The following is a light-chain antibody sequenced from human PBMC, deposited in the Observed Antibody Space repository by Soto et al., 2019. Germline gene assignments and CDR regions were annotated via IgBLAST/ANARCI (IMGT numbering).Light chain of an antibody. CDR3: QSYDSSLSEVV. CDR2: DNN. Sequence: QSVLTQPPSVSGAPGQRVTISCTGSSSNIGAGYDVHWYQQLPGTAPKLLIYDNNNRPSGVPDRFSGSKSGTSASLAITGLQAEDEAGYNCQSYDSSLSEVVFGGGTKLNVL. V-gene: IGLV1-40*01. CDR1: SSNIGAGYD. J-gene: IGLJ2*01.